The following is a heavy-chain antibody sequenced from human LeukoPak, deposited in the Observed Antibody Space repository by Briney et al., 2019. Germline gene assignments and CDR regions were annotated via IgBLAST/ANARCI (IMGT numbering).Heavy chain of an antibody. J-gene: IGHJ6*03. CDR1: GGSISSYY. CDR2: IYYSGST. D-gene: IGHD3-9*01. CDR3: ARVLEAEYYDILTGYYYYYYMDV. V-gene: IGHV4-59*01. Sequence: SETLSLTCTVSGGSISSYYWSWIRQPPGKGLEWIGYIYYSGSTNYNPSLKSRVTISVDTSKNQFSLKLSSVTAADTAVYYCARVLEAEYYDILTGYYYYYYMDVWGKGNTVTVSS.